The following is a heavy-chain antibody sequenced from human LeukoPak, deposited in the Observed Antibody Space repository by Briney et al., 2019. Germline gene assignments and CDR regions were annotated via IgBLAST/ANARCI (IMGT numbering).Heavy chain of an antibody. CDR2: IYYSGST. CDR1: GGSISSGDYY. Sequence: PSETLSLTCTVSGGSISSGDYYWSWIRQPPWRGLEWIGYIYYSGSTYYNPSLKSRVTISVDTSKNQFSLKLSSVTAADTDVYYCAREPPTFWSGYSDAFDIWGQGTMVAVSS. CDR3: AREPPTFWSGYSDAFDI. V-gene: IGHV4-30-4*08. J-gene: IGHJ3*02. D-gene: IGHD3-3*01.